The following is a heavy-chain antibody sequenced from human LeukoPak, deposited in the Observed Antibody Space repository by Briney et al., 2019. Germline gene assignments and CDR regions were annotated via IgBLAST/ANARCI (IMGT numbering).Heavy chain of an antibody. D-gene: IGHD4-23*01. V-gene: IGHV3-21*01. Sequence: GGSLRLSCAASGFTFSSYSMNWVRQAPGKGLEWVSSISSSSSYIYYADSVKGRFTISRDNAKNSLYLQMNSLRAEDTAVYCCASVGNHDAFDIWGQGTMVTVSS. J-gene: IGHJ3*02. CDR2: ISSSSSYI. CDR3: ASVGNHDAFDI. CDR1: GFTFSSYS.